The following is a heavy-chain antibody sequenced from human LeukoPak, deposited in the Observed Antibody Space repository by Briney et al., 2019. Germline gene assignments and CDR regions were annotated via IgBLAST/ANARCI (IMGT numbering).Heavy chain of an antibody. Sequence: GSSLSLSCAASGFTFSNYGMHWVRQAPGKGLEWVAVISYDGSNKYYADSVKGRFTISRDNSKNTLYLQMNSLRAEDTAVYYCAKVQYGDYGCFDYWGQGTLVTVSS. D-gene: IGHD4-17*01. CDR3: AKVQYGDYGCFDY. CDR2: ISYDGSNK. CDR1: GFTFSNYG. J-gene: IGHJ4*02. V-gene: IGHV3-30*18.